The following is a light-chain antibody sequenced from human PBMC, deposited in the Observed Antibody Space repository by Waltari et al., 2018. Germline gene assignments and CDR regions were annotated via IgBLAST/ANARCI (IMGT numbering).Light chain of an antibody. J-gene: IGKJ1*01. CDR1: QNNRTH. CDR2: GGT. CDR3: QQSFSSPWT. V-gene: IGKV1-39*01. Sequence: VTSRASQNNRTHLNWYQQKPATAPKLLIYGGTTLQRGVPSRFSGSASGTDFTLTVSNLQPDDFAIYFCQQSFSSPWTFGQGTRV.